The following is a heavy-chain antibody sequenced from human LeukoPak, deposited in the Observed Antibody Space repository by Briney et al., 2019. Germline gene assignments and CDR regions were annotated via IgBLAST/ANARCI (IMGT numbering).Heavy chain of an antibody. V-gene: IGHV4-59*01. CDR1: GDSISSYF. J-gene: IGHJ4*02. CDR2: MHNGVHT. CDR3: AATIKRDYGDTNLDY. D-gene: IGHD4/OR15-4a*01. Sequence: SESLSLTCTVPGDSISSYFWSWIRQPPGKGLEWIGYMHNGVHTNYNPSLKSRVTISGDTSKNEVSLKLTSVTAADTAVYYCAATIKRDYGDTNLDYWGQGTLVTVSS.